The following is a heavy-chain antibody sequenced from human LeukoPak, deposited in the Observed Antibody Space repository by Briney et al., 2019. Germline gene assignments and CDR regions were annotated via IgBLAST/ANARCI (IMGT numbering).Heavy chain of an antibody. CDR1: GGSISSSRYN. CDR3: ARESSGWNVLSRKTYYYFDY. CDR2: IYYSGNT. J-gene: IGHJ4*02. D-gene: IGHD6-19*01. Sequence: SETLSLTCNVSGGSISSSRYNWGWIRQPPGKGLEWIGSIYYSGNTYYNPSLESRVTISVDTSKNVFSLKLSSVTAADTAVYYCARESSGWNVLSRKTYYYFDYWGQGTLITVSS. V-gene: IGHV4-39*07.